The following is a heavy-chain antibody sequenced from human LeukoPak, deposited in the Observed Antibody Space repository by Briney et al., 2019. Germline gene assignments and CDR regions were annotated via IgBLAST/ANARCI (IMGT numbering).Heavy chain of an antibody. CDR1: GFTFSSYA. CDR2: ISGSGGST. V-gene: IGHV3-23*01. Sequence: TGGSLRLSCAASGFTFSSYAMSWVRQAPGKGLEWVSAISGSGGSTYYADSVKGRFTISRDNSKNTLYLQMNSLRAEDTAVYYCASGLSLAQFFDYWGQGTLVTVSS. D-gene: IGHD3-16*02. J-gene: IGHJ4*02. CDR3: ASGLSLAQFFDY.